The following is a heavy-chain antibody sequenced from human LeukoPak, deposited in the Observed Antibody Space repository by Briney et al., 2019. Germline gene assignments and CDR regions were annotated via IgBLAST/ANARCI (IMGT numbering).Heavy chain of an antibody. CDR2: ININSGGI. V-gene: IGHV1-2*06. CDR3: PRDRDGGVGTIDY. D-gene: IGHD3-3*01. J-gene: IGHJ4*02. Sequence: ASVKVSCKASGYTFIDYWIHWVRQAPGQGLEWMGRININSGGINYAQKFQGRVTMTRATSISTAYMELSRLRFDDTAVYYCPRDRDGGVGTIDYWGQGTLVPVSS. CDR1: GYTFIDYW.